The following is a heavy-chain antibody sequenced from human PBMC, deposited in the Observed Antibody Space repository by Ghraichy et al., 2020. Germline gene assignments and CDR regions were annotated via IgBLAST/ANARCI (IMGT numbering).Heavy chain of an antibody. CDR1: GGSISNYY. CDR3: ARDLGSPER. D-gene: IGHD1-14*01. CDR2: IYYSGST. V-gene: IGHV4-59*12. J-gene: IGHJ4*02. Sequence: SETLSLTCTVSGGSISNYYWSWIRQPPGKGLEWIGYIYYSGSTNYNPSLKSRVTISVDTSKNQFSLKLSSVTAADTAVYYCARDLGSPERWGQGTLVTVSS.